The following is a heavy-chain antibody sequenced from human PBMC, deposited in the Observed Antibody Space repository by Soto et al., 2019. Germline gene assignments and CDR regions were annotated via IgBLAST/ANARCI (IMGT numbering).Heavy chain of an antibody. CDR2: INPNGGIT. Sequence: ASVKVSCKASRYTFTTYYIHWVRQAPGQGLEWMGIINPNGGITNYAQKFQGRVTITRDTSTSTVYMELSSLRSEGTAVYYCAIALSPAPYHNDYWGQGTLVTVSS. J-gene: IGHJ4*02. CDR1: RYTFTTYY. V-gene: IGHV1-46*01. D-gene: IGHD2-2*01. CDR3: AIALSPAPYHNDY.